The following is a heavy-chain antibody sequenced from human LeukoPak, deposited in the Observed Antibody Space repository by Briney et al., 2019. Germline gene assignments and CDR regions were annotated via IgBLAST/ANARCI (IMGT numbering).Heavy chain of an antibody. Sequence: PGGSLRLSCAASGFTFSSYAMSWVRQAPGKGLEWVSAISGSGGSTYYADSVKGRFTISRDNSTNTLYLQMKSLRAEDTSGYYSSRAVGKYGGSVYYYSQYIDLWGRGPGVRVS. D-gene: IGHD4-23*01. CDR2: ISGSGGST. J-gene: IGHJ6*03. V-gene: IGHV3-23*01. CDR3: SRAVGKYGGSVYYYSQYIDL. CDR1: GFTFSSYA.